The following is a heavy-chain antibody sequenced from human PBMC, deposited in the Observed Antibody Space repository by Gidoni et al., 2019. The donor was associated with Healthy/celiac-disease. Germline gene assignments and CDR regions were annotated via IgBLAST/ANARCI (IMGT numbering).Heavy chain of an antibody. Sequence: EVQLVESGGGLIQPGGSLRLSCAASGFTVSSNYMSWVRQAPGKGLEWVSVIYSGGSTYYADSVKGRFTISRDNSKNTLYLQMNSLRAEDTAVYYCARDDGTGSFLMDVWGQGTTVTVSS. J-gene: IGHJ6*02. CDR2: IYSGGST. D-gene: IGHD1-1*01. V-gene: IGHV3-53*01. CDR1: GFTVSSNY. CDR3: ARDDGTGSFLMDV.